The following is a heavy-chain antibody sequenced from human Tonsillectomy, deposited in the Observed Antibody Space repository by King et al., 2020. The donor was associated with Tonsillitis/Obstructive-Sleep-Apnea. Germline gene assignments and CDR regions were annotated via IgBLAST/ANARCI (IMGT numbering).Heavy chain of an antibody. D-gene: IGHD6-25*01. J-gene: IGHJ6*03. CDR3: ARLANRLNYYYYYVDV. CDR2: IYYSGST. Sequence: PLQESGPGLVKPSETLSLTCTVSGGSISSSSYYWGWIRQPPGKGLEGIGSIYYSGSTYYNPSPKSRVTISVDTSKNQFSLKLSSVTAADTAVYYCARLANRLNYYYYYVDVGGKGTTVTVSS. CDR1: GGSISSSSYY. V-gene: IGHV4-39*01.